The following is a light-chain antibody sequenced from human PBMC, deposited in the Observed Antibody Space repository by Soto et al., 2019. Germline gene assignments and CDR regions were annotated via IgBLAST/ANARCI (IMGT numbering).Light chain of an antibody. CDR3: QSYDRNLRGWV. CDR2: GNS. J-gene: IGLJ3*02. Sequence: QSVLAQPPSVSGATGQRGTISCSNIGAAYDVHWYQQLPGTAPKLLIFGNSRRPSGAPDRFSGAKSGTSASLAITGLQAEDEADYYCQSYDRNLRGWVFGGGTKLTV. V-gene: IGLV1-40*01. CDR1: NIGAAYD.